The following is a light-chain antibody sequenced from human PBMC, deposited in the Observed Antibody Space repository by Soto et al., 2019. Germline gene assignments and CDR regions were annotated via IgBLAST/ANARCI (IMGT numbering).Light chain of an antibody. CDR1: GSDVGGYNY. V-gene: IGLV2-14*01. CDR3: SSYTSASTPLV. CDR2: DVS. J-gene: IGLJ2*01. Sequence: QSALTQPASVSGSPGQSITISCTGTGSDVGGYNYVSWYQQHPGKAPQVMIYDVSNRPSGVSNRFSGSKSGNTASLTISGLQAEDEADYYCSSYTSASTPLVFGGGTKLTV.